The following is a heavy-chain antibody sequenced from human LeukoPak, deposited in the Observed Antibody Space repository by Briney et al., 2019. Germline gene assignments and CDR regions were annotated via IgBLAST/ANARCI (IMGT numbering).Heavy chain of an antibody. Sequence: PSETLSLTCTVSGGSISGYYWSWIRQPPGKGLEWIGYIYYSGSTNYNPSLKSRVTISVDTSKNQFSLKVSSVTAADTAVYYCARERRTYYYDSSGYYYWDSWGQGTLVTVSS. D-gene: IGHD3-22*01. CDR3: ARERRTYYYDSSGYYYWDS. J-gene: IGHJ4*02. CDR1: GGSISGYY. V-gene: IGHV4-59*08. CDR2: IYYSGST.